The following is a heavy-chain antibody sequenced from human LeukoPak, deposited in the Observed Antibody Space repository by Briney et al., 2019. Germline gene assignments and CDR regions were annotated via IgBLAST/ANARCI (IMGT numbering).Heavy chain of an antibody. D-gene: IGHD5-18*01. V-gene: IGHV3-30*02. J-gene: IGHJ4*02. CDR1: GFTFSNYG. CDR3: AKDIRRGNNYGYDQFAY. Sequence: GGSLRLSCAASGFTFSNYGMHWARQAPGKGLEWVAFIRFDGSDHSYADSVKGRFTISRDNSRNTLYLQMNSRRAEDTAVYYCAKDIRRGNNYGYDQFAYWGLGTLVTVSS. CDR2: IRFDGSDH.